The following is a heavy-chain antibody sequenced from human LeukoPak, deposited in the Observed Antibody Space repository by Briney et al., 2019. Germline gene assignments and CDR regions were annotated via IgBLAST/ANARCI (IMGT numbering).Heavy chain of an antibody. Sequence: GGSLRLSCAASEFTFSTYAMSWVRQAPGKGLEWVSTISTDGGATIYADSVKGRLTISRDNSKNTLYLQMNSLRPEDTAVYYCAKGITGTTLFDYWGQGILVTVSS. CDR1: EFTFSTYA. CDR3: AKGITGTTLFDY. CDR2: ISTDGGAT. J-gene: IGHJ4*02. V-gene: IGHV3-23*01. D-gene: IGHD1-20*01.